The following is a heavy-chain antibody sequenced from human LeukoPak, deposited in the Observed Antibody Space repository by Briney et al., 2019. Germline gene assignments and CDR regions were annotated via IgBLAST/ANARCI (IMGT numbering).Heavy chain of an antibody. Sequence: ASVKVSCKASGYTFSGYYMHWVRQAPGQGLEWMGWINPNSDGTNYAQKFQGRVTMTRDTSISTAYMELSRLRSDDTAVYYCAAAPDDSSGGDYFDYWGQGTLVTVSS. D-gene: IGHD3-22*01. CDR1: GYTFSGYY. V-gene: IGHV1-2*02. CDR3: AAAPDDSSGGDYFDY. CDR2: INPNSDGT. J-gene: IGHJ4*02.